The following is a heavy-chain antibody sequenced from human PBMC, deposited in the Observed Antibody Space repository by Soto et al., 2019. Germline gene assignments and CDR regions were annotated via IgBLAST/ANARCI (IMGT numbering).Heavy chain of an antibody. J-gene: IGHJ4*02. V-gene: IGHV1-18*01. CDR3: ERRLYGEYDY. CDR2: ISTYNGNT. D-gene: IGHD4-17*01. Sequence: ASVKVSCKASGYSFTTSGITWVRQAPGQGLEWMGWISTYNGNTNYAQKLQDRVTLTTDTSTSTAYMELRSLRYDDTAVYYCERRLYGEYDYWGQGTLVTVSS. CDR1: GYSFTTSG.